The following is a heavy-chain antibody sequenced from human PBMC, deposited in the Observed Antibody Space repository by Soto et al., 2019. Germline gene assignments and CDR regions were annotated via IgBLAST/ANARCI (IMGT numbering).Heavy chain of an antibody. CDR3: ASVQGINVFNY. D-gene: IGHD3-10*02. J-gene: IGHJ4*02. V-gene: IGHV4-31*03. CDR1: GGSISRGDHY. Sequence: QLQLQESGPGLVKPSQTLSLTCTVSGGSISRGDHYWSWIRQHPGKGLEWIGYIYYSGSTHYNPSLYGRVTISVETSMTLFSVKLRSVSAACTAVYYCASVQGINVFNYWGPGTLVTVSS. CDR2: IYYSGST.